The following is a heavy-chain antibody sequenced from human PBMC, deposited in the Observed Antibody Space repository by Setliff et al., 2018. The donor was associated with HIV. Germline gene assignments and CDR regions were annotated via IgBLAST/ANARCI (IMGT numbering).Heavy chain of an antibody. Sequence: PSETLSLTCAVYGGSLSGYEWSWVRQSPGRGLEWIGEINQSGNTNFNPSLKSRLIISVDTSKSQFSLKLTSVTAADTALYYCAREGGQGYSGSGSFYHRNFDLWGRGTLVTVPQ. J-gene: IGHJ2*01. CDR3: AREGGQGYSGSGSFYHRNFDL. CDR1: GGSLSGYE. V-gene: IGHV4-34*01. D-gene: IGHD3-10*01. CDR2: INQSGNT.